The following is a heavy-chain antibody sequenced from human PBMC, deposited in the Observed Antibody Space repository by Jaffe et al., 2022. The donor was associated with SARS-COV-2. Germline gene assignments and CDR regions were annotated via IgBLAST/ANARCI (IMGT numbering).Heavy chain of an antibody. J-gene: IGHJ6*03. V-gene: IGHV2-5*02. CDR1: GFSLSTSGVG. CDR3: AHSAYYDSSGYYLYYYYYMDV. CDR2: IYWDDDK. D-gene: IGHD3-22*01. Sequence: QITLKESGPTLVKPTQTLTLTCTFSGFSLSTSGVGVGWIRQPPGKALEWLALIYWDDDKRYSPSLKSRLTITKDTSKNQVVLTMTNMDPVDTATYYCAHSAYYDSSGYYLYYYYYMDVWGKGTTVTVSS.